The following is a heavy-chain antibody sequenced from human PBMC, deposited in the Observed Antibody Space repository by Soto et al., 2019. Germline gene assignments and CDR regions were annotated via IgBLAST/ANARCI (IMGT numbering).Heavy chain of an antibody. CDR3: ARGQGTVATYYYYYGMDV. Sequence: QVQLQESGPGLVKPSQTLSLTCTVSGGSISSGDYYWSWIRQPPGKGLEWIGYIYYSGSTYYNPSLKSRVTISVDTSKNQFSLKLSSVTAADTAVYYCARGQGTVATYYYYYGMDVWGQGTTVTVSS. CDR2: IYYSGST. V-gene: IGHV4-30-4*01. J-gene: IGHJ6*02. D-gene: IGHD4-17*01. CDR1: GGSISSGDYY.